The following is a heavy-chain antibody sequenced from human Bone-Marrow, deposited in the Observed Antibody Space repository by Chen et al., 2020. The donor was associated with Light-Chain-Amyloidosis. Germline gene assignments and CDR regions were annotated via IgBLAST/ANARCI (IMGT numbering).Heavy chain of an antibody. V-gene: IGHV3-53*01. Sequence: EVQLVESGGGLIQPGGSLRLSCAASGLTVSSNYMSWVRQAPGKGLEWVSVIYSGGSTYYADSVKGRFTISRDNSKNTLYLQMNSLRAEDTAVYYCARAVLYGSGLDAFDIWGQGTMVTVSS. CDR2: IYSGGST. D-gene: IGHD3-10*01. J-gene: IGHJ3*02. CDR1: GLTVSSNY. CDR3: ARAVLYGSGLDAFDI.